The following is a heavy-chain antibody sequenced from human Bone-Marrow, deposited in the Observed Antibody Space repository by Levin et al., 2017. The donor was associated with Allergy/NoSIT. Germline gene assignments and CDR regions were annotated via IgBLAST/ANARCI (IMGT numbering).Heavy chain of an antibody. CDR3: ASKPYVVTAASTRFDY. CDR2: FYSSGSG. Sequence: SQTLSLTCAVSGYHVNSGYLWGWIRQRPGKGLEWIGNFYSSGSGYYNPSLEGRVTISVDASKNQVTLDLTSVTAADTAVYYCASKPYVVTAASTRFDYWGQGALVTVSS. CDR1: GYHVNSGYL. D-gene: IGHD2-15*01. J-gene: IGHJ4*02. V-gene: IGHV4-38-2*01.